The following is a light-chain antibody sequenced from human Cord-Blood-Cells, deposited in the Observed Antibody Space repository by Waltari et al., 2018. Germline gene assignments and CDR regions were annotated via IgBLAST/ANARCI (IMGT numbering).Light chain of an antibody. CDR3: QAWDSSTYV. J-gene: IGLJ1*01. CDR1: NLGDKY. V-gene: IGLV3-1*01. Sequence: SYELTQPPSVSVSPGQTASITCSGDNLGDKYACWYQQKPGQSPVLVIYQDSKRPSGIPERFSGSNSENTATLTISGTQAMDEADYYCQAWDSSTYVFGTGTKVTVL. CDR2: QDS.